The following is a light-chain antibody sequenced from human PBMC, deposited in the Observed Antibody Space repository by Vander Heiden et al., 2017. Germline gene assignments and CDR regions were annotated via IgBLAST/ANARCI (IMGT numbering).Light chain of an antibody. CDR1: QSITTW. V-gene: IGKV1-5*01. Sequence: DIQITQSPSTLSASVGDRVTIPCRASQSITTWLAWYQQKPGKAPKLLIYDASNLQSGVPSRFSGSGSGTDFSLTISSLQPDDFATYYCQQYSIDSPTFGQGTKVEI. J-gene: IGKJ1*01. CDR3: QQYSIDSPT. CDR2: DAS.